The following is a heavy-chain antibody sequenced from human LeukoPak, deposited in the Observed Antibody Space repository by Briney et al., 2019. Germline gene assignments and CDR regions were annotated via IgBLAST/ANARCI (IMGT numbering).Heavy chain of an antibody. V-gene: IGHV1-2*02. CDR2: INPNSGGT. CDR1: GYTFTGYY. D-gene: IGHD3-10*01. J-gene: IGHJ3*01. Sequence: ASVKVSCKASGYTFTGYYIHWVRQAPGQGLEWMGWINPNSGGTNYAQKFQGRVTMTRDTSIRTAYIGLSRLRSDDTAVYHCARDYYGSGSYMDLWGQGTMVTVSS. CDR3: ARDYYGSGSYMDL.